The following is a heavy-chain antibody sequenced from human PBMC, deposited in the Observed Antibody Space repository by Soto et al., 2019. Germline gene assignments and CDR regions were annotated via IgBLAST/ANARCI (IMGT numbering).Heavy chain of an antibody. V-gene: IGHV1-2*04. Sequence: ASVKVSCKASGYTFTGYYMHWVRQAPGQGLEWMGWINPNSGGTNYAQKFQGWVTMTRDTSISTAYMELSRLRSDDMAVYYCARSADVDTAMDLDYWGQGTLVTVSS. CDR1: GYTFTGYY. D-gene: IGHD5-18*01. J-gene: IGHJ4*02. CDR2: INPNSGGT. CDR3: ARSADVDTAMDLDY.